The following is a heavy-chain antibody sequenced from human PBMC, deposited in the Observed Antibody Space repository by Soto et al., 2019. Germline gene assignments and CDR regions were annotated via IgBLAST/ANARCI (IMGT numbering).Heavy chain of an antibody. CDR1: GFTFSSYG. CDR2: ISYDGSNK. Sequence: QVQLVESGGGVVQPGRSLRLSCAASGFTFSSYGMHWVRQAPGKGLEWVAVISYDGSNKYYADSVKGRFTISRDNSKNTRYLQMNSLRAEDTAVYYCAKAGADYYDSSGFDYWGQGTLVTVSS. CDR3: AKAGADYYDSSGFDY. V-gene: IGHV3-30*18. D-gene: IGHD3-22*01. J-gene: IGHJ4*02.